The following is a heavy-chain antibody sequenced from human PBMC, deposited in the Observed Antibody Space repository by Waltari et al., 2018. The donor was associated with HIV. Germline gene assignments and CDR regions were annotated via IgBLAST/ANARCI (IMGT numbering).Heavy chain of an antibody. J-gene: IGHJ4*02. Sequence: AVYGESFSGYYWSWIRHAPGKGLEWVGEINHSGSTNYNPSLKSRLTISVDTSKNHFSLNLNSVTAADTAVYYCARGNWXLGRDFDYWXQGTLVTVPS. D-gene: IGHD1-1*01. CDR2: INHSGST. V-gene: IGHV4-34*01. CDR1: GESFSGYY. CDR3: ARGNWXLGRDFDY.